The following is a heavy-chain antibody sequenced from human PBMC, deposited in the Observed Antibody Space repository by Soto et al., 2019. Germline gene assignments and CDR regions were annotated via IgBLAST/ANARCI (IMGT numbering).Heavy chain of an antibody. V-gene: IGHV1-18*04. CDR1: GYTFTNYG. Sequence: ASVKVSCKTSGYTFTNYGINWVRQAPGQGLEWMGWISAYNGNTNYAQKLQGRVTMTTDTSTSTAYMELRSLRSDDTAVYYCARYSRTMEREFDYWGQGTLVTVYS. CDR3: ARYSRTMEREFDY. CDR2: ISAYNGNT. J-gene: IGHJ4*02. D-gene: IGHD6-13*01.